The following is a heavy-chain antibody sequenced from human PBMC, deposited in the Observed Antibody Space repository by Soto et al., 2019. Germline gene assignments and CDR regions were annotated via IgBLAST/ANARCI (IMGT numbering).Heavy chain of an antibody. Sequence: QITLKESGPPLVKPTQTLTLTCTFSGFSLSTSGVGVGWIRQPPGKALEWLALIYWDDDKRYSPSLKSRLTITKVTSKNQVVLTMTNMDPVDTATYYCAHTSGSYVLLGAFDIWGQGTMVTVSS. CDR2: IYWDDDK. CDR1: GFSLSTSGVG. J-gene: IGHJ3*02. D-gene: IGHD1-26*01. CDR3: AHTSGSYVLLGAFDI. V-gene: IGHV2-5*02.